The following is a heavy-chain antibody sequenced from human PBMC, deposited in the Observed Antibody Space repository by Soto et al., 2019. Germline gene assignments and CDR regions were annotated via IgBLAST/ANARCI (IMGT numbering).Heavy chain of an antibody. J-gene: IGHJ4*02. CDR3: AREMNYYDTSGDSYFDY. Sequence: SETLSLTCTVSGGSISSGTYHWTWIRQHPEKGLEWIGYIYYSGSTYYNPSLKSRVTISVDTSKNQFSLRLSPVTAADTAVYYCAREMNYYDTSGDSYFDYWGQGTLVTVSS. CDR2: IYYSGST. CDR1: GGSISSGTYH. V-gene: IGHV4-31*03. D-gene: IGHD3-22*01.